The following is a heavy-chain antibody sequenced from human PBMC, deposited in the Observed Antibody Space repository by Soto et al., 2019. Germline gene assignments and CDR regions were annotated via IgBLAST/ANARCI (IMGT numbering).Heavy chain of an antibody. D-gene: IGHD3-3*01. CDR1: GFTFSTYW. CDR3: ARDEGGVGYYTGPYYYGMDV. V-gene: IGHV3-7*03. Sequence: EVQLVESGGGLVQPGGSLRLSCAASGFTFSTYWMNWVRQAPGKGLEWLANIKQDGSEKFYADSVKGRFSISRDNAKHSVFLEMTSLRAEDTAVYYCARDEGGVGYYTGPYYYGMDVWGQGTTVTVSS. J-gene: IGHJ6*02. CDR2: IKQDGSEK.